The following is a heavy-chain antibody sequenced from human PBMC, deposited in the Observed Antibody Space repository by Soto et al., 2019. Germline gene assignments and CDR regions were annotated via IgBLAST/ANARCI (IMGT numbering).Heavy chain of an antibody. V-gene: IGHV4-59*08. D-gene: IGHD3-22*01. Sequence: SHTSSVADSPIIGYYWRRFMKNPGQGLEWVGYIYYTGTTTYNPSLRSRVAISVDASKSQFSLDLRSVTAADTAFYYCARLGDYYQAFDYWGHGALVTVSS. CDR2: IYYTGTT. CDR1: DSPIIGYY. CDR3: ARLGDYYQAFDY. J-gene: IGHJ4*01.